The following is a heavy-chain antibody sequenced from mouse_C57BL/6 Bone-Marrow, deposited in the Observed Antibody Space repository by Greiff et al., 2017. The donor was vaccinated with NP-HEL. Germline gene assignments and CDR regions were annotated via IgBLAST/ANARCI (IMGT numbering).Heavy chain of an antibody. CDR2: IYPGNSDT. J-gene: IGHJ3*01. V-gene: IGHV1-5*01. Sequence: VQLKQSGTVLARPGASVKMSCKTSGYTFTSYWMHWVKQRPGQGLEWIGAIYPGNSDTSYNQKFKGKAKLTAVTSASTAYMELSSLTNEDSAVYYCTTGAETAIVFAYWGQGTLVTVSA. CDR3: TTGAETAIVFAY. CDR1: GYTFTSYW. D-gene: IGHD3-2*01.